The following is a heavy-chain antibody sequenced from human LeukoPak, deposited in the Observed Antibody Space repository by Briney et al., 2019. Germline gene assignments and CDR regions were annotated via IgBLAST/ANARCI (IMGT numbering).Heavy chain of an antibody. CDR1: GYTFTSYA. D-gene: IGHD6-19*01. Sequence: EASVKVFCKASGYTFTSYAMHWVRQAPGQRLEWMGWINAGNGNTKYSQKFQGRVTITRDTSASTAYMELSSLRSEDTAVYYCARESSGWYWRFDPWGQGTLVTVSS. CDR3: ARESSGWYWRFDP. J-gene: IGHJ5*02. V-gene: IGHV1-3*01. CDR2: INAGNGNT.